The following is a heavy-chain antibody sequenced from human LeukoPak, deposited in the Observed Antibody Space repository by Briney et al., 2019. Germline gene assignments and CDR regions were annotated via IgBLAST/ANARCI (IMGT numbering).Heavy chain of an antibody. V-gene: IGHV4-34*01. CDR2: INHNRVT. CDR3: AWHYVWGRFDS. CDR1: GGSFTNQF. J-gene: IGHJ4*02. D-gene: IGHD3-16*01. Sequence: SETLSLTCGVSGGSFTNQFWTWIRQAPGQGLEWIGDINHNRVTNYNPSLKSRVTISADTSNSLSLRSVTAADTAVYFSAWHYVWGRFDSWGQGTLVTVSS.